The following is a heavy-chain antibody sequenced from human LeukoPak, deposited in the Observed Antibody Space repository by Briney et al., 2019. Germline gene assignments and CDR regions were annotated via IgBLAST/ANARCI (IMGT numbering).Heavy chain of an antibody. Sequence: SETLSLTCTVSGGSISTYYWSWVRHPPGKGLEWIGYINYSGRSNSNPSLKSRVAISVDTSKNQFSLRLGSVTAADTAVYYCARVTYYYDNGDFIDAFDSWGQGTMVTVSS. CDR3: ARVTYYYDNGDFIDAFDS. CDR2: INYSGRS. D-gene: IGHD3-22*01. CDR1: GGSISTYY. J-gene: IGHJ3*02. V-gene: IGHV4-59*01.